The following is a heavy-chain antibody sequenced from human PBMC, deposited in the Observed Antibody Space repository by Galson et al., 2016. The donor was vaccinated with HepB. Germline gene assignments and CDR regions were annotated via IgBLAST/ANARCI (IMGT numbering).Heavy chain of an antibody. CDR1: GASISSGNW. Sequence: ETLSLTCAVSGASISSGNWWNWVRQPPGKGLEWIGVVYNTGSTNYNPSLKSRVTIFLDKSKNQFSLKLSSVTAADTAVYYCARAYCGSDCYFPYFFDYWGPGTLVTVSS. V-gene: IGHV4-4*02. CDR2: VYNTGST. J-gene: IGHJ4*02. CDR3: ARAYCGSDCYFPYFFDY. D-gene: IGHD2-21*02.